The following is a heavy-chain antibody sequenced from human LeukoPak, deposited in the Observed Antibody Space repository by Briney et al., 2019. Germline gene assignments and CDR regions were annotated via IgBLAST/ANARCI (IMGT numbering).Heavy chain of an antibody. CDR1: GGSFSGYY. V-gene: IGHV4-34*01. D-gene: IGHD3-10*01. CDR3: ARGPRITMVRGVYWFDP. Sequence: PSETLSLTCAVYGGSFSGYYWSWIRQPSGKGLEWIGEINHSGSTNYNPSPKSRVTISVDTSKNQFSLKLSSVTAADTAVYYCARGPRITMVRGVYWFDPWGQGTLVTVSS. J-gene: IGHJ5*02. CDR2: INHSGST.